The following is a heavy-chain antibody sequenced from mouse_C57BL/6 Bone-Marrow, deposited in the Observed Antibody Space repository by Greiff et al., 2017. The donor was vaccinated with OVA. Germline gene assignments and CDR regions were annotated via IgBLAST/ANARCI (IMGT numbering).Heavy chain of an antibody. D-gene: IGHD2-4*01. J-gene: IGHJ4*01. CDR2: IYPGSGST. Sequence: QVQLQQPGAELVKPGASVKMSCKASGYTFTSYWITWVKQRPGQGLEWIGDIYPGSGSTNYNEKFKSKATLTVDKSSSTAYMQLSSLTSEDSAVYYCARGRYDYGGDAMYYGGQGTSVTVSS. CDR1: GYTFTSYW. CDR3: ARGRYDYGGDAMYY. V-gene: IGHV1-55*01.